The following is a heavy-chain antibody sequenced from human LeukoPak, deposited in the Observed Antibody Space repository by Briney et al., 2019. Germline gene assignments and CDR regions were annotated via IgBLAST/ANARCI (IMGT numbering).Heavy chain of an antibody. J-gene: IGHJ4*02. D-gene: IGHD3-9*01. V-gene: IGHV3-48*02. Sequence: GGSLRLSCEASGFPFSSDVMNWVRQAPGKGLEWIAYINHNAEMIFYPDFVKGRFTISRDNAKNSLYLQMNALRDEDTAIYYCARDHDWAFDLWGQGTLVTVSS. CDR3: ARDHDWAFDL. CDR1: GFPFSSDV. CDR2: INHNAEMI.